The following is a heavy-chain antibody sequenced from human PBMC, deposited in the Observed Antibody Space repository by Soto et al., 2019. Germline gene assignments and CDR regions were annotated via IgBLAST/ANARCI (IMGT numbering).Heavy chain of an antibody. CDR3: ARSPLYMYYFDY. CDR2: IDWDDDK. Sequence: SGPTLVNPTQTLTLTCTFSGFSLSTSGMCVSWIRQPPGKALEWLARIDWDDDKYYSTSLKTRLTISKDTSKNQVVLTMTNMEPVDTATYYCARSPLYMYYFDYWGQGTLVTVSS. D-gene: IGHD1-20*01. CDR1: GFSLSTSGMC. V-gene: IGHV2-70*11. J-gene: IGHJ4*02.